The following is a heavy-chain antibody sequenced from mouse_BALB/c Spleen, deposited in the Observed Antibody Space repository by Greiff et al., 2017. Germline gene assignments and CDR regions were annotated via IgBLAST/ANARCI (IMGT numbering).Heavy chain of an antibody. D-gene: IGHD1-2*01. CDR2: INPSNGRT. J-gene: IGHJ3*01. CDR3: ARGVSLLRLPSAWFAY. CDR1: GYTFTSYW. V-gene: IGHV1S81*02. Sequence: QVHVKQPGAELVKPGASVKLSCKASGYTFTSYWMHWVKQRPGQGLEWIGEINPSNGRTNYNEKFKSKATLTVDKSSSTAYMQLSSLTSEDSAVYYCARGVSLLRLPSAWFAYWGQGTLVTVSA.